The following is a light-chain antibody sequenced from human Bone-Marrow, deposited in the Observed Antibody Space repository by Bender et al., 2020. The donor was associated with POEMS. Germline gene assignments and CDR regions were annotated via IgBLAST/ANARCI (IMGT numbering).Light chain of an antibody. CDR3: SSYTNINTVI. J-gene: IGLJ2*01. V-gene: IGLV1-40*01. CDR2: GNT. CDR1: SSNIGAGYD. Sequence: QSVLTQPPSVSGAPGQRVTISCTGSSSNIGAGYDVHWYQQLPGTAPKLLIYGNTNRPSGVSDRFSGSKSGTSASLAITGLRAEDEGDYYCSSYTNINTVIFGGGTTVTVL.